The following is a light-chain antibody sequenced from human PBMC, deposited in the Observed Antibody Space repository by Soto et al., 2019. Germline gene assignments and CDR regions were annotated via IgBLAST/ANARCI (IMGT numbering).Light chain of an antibody. CDR2: GAS. CDR3: QQYNSFSLIT. CDR1: ESVSSN. V-gene: IGKV3-15*01. J-gene: IGKJ5*01. Sequence: EVVMTQSPATLSVSPGERATLSCRVSESVSSNLAWYQQRPGQAPRLVIYGASTRATGIPARFSGGGSGTEFTLTISNLQPDDFATYFCQQYNSFSLITFGQGTRLEIK.